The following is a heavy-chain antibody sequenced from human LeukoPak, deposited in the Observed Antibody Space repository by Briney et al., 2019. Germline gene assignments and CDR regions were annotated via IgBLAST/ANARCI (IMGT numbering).Heavy chain of an antibody. J-gene: IGHJ3*02. CDR3: AKDRVVAAGDDAFDI. Sequence: GGSLRLSCTASGFTFSSFAMTWVRQAPGKGLEWVSYISGSGLSTDYADSVKGRFTISRDNSKNTLSLQMNSLRAEDTAVYYCAKDRVVAAGDDAFDIWGQGTMVTVSS. CDR2: ISGSGLST. V-gene: IGHV3-23*01. CDR1: GFTFSSFA. D-gene: IGHD2-2*01.